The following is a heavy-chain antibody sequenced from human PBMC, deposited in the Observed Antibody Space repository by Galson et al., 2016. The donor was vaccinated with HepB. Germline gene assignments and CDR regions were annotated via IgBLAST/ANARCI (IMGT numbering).Heavy chain of an antibody. V-gene: IGHV4-59*01. CDR3: ARDAGGPYDL. CDR2: FYFSGST. J-gene: IGHJ2*01. Sequence: SETLSLTCTVSGSSLSTYYWSWIRQPPGKGLEWIAYFYFSGSTNYNPSLKSRVTVSFDTSKNQFSLKLNSVTAADTAVYYCARDAGGPYDLWGRGTLVTVSS. D-gene: IGHD3-16*01. CDR1: GSSLSTYY.